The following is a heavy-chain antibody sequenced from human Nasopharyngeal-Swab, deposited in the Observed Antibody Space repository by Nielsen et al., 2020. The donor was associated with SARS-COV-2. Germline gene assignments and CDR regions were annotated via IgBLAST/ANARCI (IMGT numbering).Heavy chain of an antibody. CDR1: GFTFSSYS. V-gene: IGHV3-48*01. CDR3: AREEELGTAYYFDY. J-gene: IGHJ4*02. D-gene: IGHD1-14*01. CDR2: ISSSSSTI. Sequence: GESLKISCAASGFTFSSYSMNWVRQAPGKGLEWVSYISSSSSTIYYADSVKGRFTISRDNAKNSLYLQMNSLRAEDTAVCYCAREEELGTAYYFDYWGQGTLVTVSS.